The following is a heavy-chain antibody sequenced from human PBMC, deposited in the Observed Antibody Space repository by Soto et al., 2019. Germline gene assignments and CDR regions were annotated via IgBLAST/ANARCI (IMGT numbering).Heavy chain of an antibody. Sequence: GGSLRLSCAVSGFTLSSYTMNWVRQAPGKGLEWVSSISSSSAYKYYADSVKGRFTISRDNAKNSLYLQMNSLRAEDTAVYFCARVRGRRGVLMNSVTHARDGMDVWGQGTTVTVSS. CDR2: ISSSSAYK. CDR1: GFTLSSYT. V-gene: IGHV3-21*01. D-gene: IGHD3-10*01. CDR3: ARVRGRRGVLMNSVTHARDGMDV. J-gene: IGHJ6*01.